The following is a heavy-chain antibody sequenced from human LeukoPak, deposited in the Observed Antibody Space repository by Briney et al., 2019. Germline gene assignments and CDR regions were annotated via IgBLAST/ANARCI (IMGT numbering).Heavy chain of an antibody. CDR3: ARNVYDLRGQWLVPGFDY. V-gene: IGHV3-48*03. Sequence: GGSLRLSCAASGFTFGSYEMNWVRQAPGKGLEWVSYIGTIISTTYYADSVKGRFTVSRDDAKSSLYLQMSSLRAEDTVVYYCARNVYDLRGQWLVPGFDYWGQGTLVTVSS. CDR2: IGTIISTT. CDR1: GFTFGSYE. D-gene: IGHD6-19*01. J-gene: IGHJ4*02.